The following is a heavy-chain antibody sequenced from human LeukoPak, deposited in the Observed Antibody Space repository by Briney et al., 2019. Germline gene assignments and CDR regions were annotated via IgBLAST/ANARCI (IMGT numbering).Heavy chain of an antibody. J-gene: IGHJ3*02. Sequence: PGGSLRLSCKGSGYSFTSYWISWVRQMPGKVLEWMGRIDPSDSSTSYSPSFQGHVTISADKSISTAYLQWSSLKASDTAIYYCARRVSGCESFDIWGQGTMVTVSS. CDR1: GYSFTSYW. V-gene: IGHV5-10-1*01. CDR2: IDPSDSST. CDR3: ARRVSGCESFDI. D-gene: IGHD6-19*01.